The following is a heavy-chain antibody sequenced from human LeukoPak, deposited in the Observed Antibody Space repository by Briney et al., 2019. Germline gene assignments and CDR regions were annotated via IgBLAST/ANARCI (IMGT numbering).Heavy chain of an antibody. J-gene: IGHJ5*02. Sequence: SETLSLTCTVSGYSISSGYYWGWIRQPPGKGLEWIGSIYHSGSTYYNPYLKSRVTISVDTSKNQFSLKLSSVTAADTAVYYCARALVRGVMRGGNWFDPWGQGTLVTVSS. CDR3: ARALVRGVMRGGNWFDP. CDR2: IYHSGST. D-gene: IGHD3-10*01. V-gene: IGHV4-38-2*02. CDR1: GYSISSGYY.